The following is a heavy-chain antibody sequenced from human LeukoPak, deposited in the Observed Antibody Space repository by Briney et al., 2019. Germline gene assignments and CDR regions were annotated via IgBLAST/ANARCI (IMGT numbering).Heavy chain of an antibody. V-gene: IGHV4-59*02. D-gene: IGHD3-9*01. J-gene: IGHJ6*03. Sequence: PSETLSLTCSVSGDSVTNYYWSWIRQPPGKGLEYIGYIFYRGNSNYNPSLKSRVTISVDTSKNQFSLKLSSVTAADTAVYYCARDDTIFYYMDVWGKGTTVTVSS. CDR3: ARDDTIFYYMDV. CDR2: IFYRGNS. CDR1: GDSVTNYY.